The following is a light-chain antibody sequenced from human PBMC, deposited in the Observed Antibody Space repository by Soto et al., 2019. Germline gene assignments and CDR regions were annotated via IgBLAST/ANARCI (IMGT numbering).Light chain of an antibody. CDR3: QQSYSSPLT. CDR1: QSINSN. J-gene: IGKJ4*01. CDR2: AAS. Sequence: DIQMTQPPSSLSASVGDRVTITCRASQSINSNLNWYQQKPGKAHTVLIYAASSLQSGVPSRFSGSGSGTDFTLTISSLQPEDFATDLCQQSYSSPLTFGGGTKVEIK. V-gene: IGKV1-39*01.